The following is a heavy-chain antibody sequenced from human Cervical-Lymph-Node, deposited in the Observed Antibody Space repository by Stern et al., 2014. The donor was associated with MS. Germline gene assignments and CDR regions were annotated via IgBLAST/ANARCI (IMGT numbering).Heavy chain of an antibody. Sequence: VQLVESGAEVKKPGASVKVSCKASGYTFTGYSIHWVRQAPGQGLEWMGRIKPNSGGTNYAQEFQGRVTMTRDTSISTAYMELSRLKSDDTAVYYCARDYTIFGVVSYYGMDVWGQGTTVTVSS. CDR2: IKPNSGGT. CDR1: GYTFTGYS. V-gene: IGHV1-2*06. J-gene: IGHJ6*02. CDR3: ARDYTIFGVVSYYGMDV. D-gene: IGHD3-3*01.